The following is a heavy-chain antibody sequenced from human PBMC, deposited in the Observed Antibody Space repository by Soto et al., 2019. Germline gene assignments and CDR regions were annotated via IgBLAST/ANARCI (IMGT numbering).Heavy chain of an antibody. CDR1: GFTVSSNY. CDR2: IYSGGST. V-gene: IGHV3-66*01. J-gene: IGHJ5*02. D-gene: IGHD1-26*01. CDR3: AKDINSGSYYGWFDP. Sequence: GGSLRLSCAASGFTVSSNYMSWVRQAPGKGLEWVSVIYSGGSTYYADSVKGRFTISRDNSKNTLYLQMNSLRAEDTAVYYCAKDINSGSYYGWFDPWGQGTLVTVSS.